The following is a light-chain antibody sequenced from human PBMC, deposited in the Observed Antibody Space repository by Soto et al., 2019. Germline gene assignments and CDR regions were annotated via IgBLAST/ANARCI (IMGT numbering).Light chain of an antibody. CDR3: QQSYSTLWT. CDR1: KSISSY. J-gene: IGKJ1*01. CDR2: AAS. Sequence: DIQMTQSPSSLSASVGDRVTITSRASKSISSYLNWYQQKPGKAPKLLIYAASSLQSGVPSRFSGSGSGTDFTLTISSLQPEDFATYYCQQSYSTLWTFGQGTKVEI. V-gene: IGKV1-39*01.